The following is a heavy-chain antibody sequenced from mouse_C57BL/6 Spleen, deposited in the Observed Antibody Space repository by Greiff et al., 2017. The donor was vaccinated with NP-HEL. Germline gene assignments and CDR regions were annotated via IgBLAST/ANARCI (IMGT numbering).Heavy chain of an antibody. CDR1: GYSITSGYY. V-gene: IGHV3-6*01. Sequence: EVKLQESGPGLVKPSQSLSLTCSVTGYSITSGYYWNENRQPPGNELEWMGYISYDGSNNYNPSLKNRTTITHDTSRNQFFLKLNSVTTEDTATYYCGRDEGTVFDYWGQGTTLTVSS. J-gene: IGHJ2*01. CDR2: ISYDGSN. CDR3: GRDEGTVFDY.